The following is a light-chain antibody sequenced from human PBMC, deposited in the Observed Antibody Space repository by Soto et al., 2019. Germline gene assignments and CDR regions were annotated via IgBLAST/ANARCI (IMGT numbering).Light chain of an antibody. CDR3: QQGSHWYT. Sequence: EIVLTQSPATLSLSPGDRATLSCRASQSVDRYLAWYQEKPGQAPRLLIYDTSDRATGIPDRFSGSGSGTDFTLTISSVEPEDFAVYYCQQGSHWYTFGQGPKLEIK. J-gene: IGKJ2*01. V-gene: IGKV3-11*01. CDR2: DTS. CDR1: QSVDRY.